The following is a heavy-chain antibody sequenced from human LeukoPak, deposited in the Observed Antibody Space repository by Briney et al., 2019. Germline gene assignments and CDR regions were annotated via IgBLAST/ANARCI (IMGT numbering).Heavy chain of an antibody. D-gene: IGHD6-19*01. CDR2: IYPGDSDT. CDR3: ARTGYSSGWYGGFDI. J-gene: IGHJ3*02. Sequence: GESLEISCKGSGYSFTNYWIGWVRQMPGKGREWMGIIYPGDSDTRYSPSFQGQVTISADKSISTAYLQWSTLKASDTAMYYCARTGYSSGWYGGFDIWGQGTLVTVSS. V-gene: IGHV5-51*01. CDR1: GYSFTNYW.